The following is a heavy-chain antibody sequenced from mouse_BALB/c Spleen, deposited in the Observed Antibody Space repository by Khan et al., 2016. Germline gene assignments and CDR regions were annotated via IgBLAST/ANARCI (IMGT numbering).Heavy chain of an antibody. CDR3: VRDAYYPYALDY. CDR1: GFTFKTYA. D-gene: IGHD1-1*01. Sequence: EVQLVESGGGLVQPKGSLKLSCAASGFTFKTYAMNWVRQAPGKGLEWIARIRSKSNNFATYYADSVKDRFTISRDDSQNMLSLQMNHLQTEYTAMYYCVRDAYYPYALDYWGQGTSVTVSS. J-gene: IGHJ4*01. V-gene: IGHV10-1*02. CDR2: IRSKSNNFAT.